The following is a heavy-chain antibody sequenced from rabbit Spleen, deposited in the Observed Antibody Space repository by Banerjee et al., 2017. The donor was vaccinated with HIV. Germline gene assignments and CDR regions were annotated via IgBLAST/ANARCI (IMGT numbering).Heavy chain of an antibody. Sequence: QEQLVESGGGLVQPGGSLKLSCKASGFDFSNYGVTWVRQAPGKGLEWISCIAGGATGFTYSATWAKGRFTCSKTSSTTVTLQMTSLTVADTATYFCARDTGSSFSSYGMDLWGQGTLSPS. D-gene: IGHD8-1*01. CDR3: ARDTGSSFSSYGMDL. V-gene: IGHV1S45*01. CDR2: IAGGATGFT. CDR1: GFDFSNYG. J-gene: IGHJ6*01.